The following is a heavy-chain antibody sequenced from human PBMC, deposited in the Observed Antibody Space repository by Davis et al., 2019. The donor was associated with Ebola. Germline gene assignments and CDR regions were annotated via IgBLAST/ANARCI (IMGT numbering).Heavy chain of an antibody. V-gene: IGHV4-39*01. CDR1: GNSISSGGYH. CDR3: ARRRDGYNTFDY. D-gene: IGHD5-24*01. J-gene: IGHJ4*02. CDR2: IHSGGST. Sequence: PSETLSLTCTVSGNSISSGGYHWGWIRQSPGTGLEWIGSIHSGGSTNYNPSIQSRGTIYVDTSKNQFSLRLNSVTAADTAVYYCARRRDGYNTFDYWGQGTLVTVSS.